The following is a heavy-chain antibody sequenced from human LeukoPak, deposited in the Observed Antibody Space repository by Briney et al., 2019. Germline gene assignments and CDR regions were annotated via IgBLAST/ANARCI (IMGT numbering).Heavy chain of an antibody. CDR3: ARGGPVAATHKYFQY. CDR1: GYTFTNYD. D-gene: IGHD6-19*01. Sequence: ASVKVSCKASGYTFTNYDINWVRQATGQGLEGMGWMNPNSGNTDYAQKFQGRVTMTRNTSATTAYMELSILRSEDTAIYYCARGGPVAATHKYFQYWGQGTLVTVSS. V-gene: IGHV1-8*01. J-gene: IGHJ1*01. CDR2: MNPNSGNT.